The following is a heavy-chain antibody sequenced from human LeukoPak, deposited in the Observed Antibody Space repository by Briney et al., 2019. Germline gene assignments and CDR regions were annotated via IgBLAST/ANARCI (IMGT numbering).Heavy chain of an antibody. CDR2: IYYSGST. V-gene: IGHV4-39*07. D-gene: IGHD3-10*01. CDR1: GGSISSSSYY. Sequence: SETLSLTCTVSGGSISSSSYYWGWIRQPPGKGLEWIGSIYYSGSTYYNPSLKSRVTISVDTSKNQFSLKLSSVTAADTAVYYCARLPGREAFDIWGQGTMVTVSS. J-gene: IGHJ3*02. CDR3: ARLPGREAFDI.